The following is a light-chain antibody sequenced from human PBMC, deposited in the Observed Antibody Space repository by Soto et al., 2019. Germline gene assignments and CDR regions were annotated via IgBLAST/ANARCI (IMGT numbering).Light chain of an antibody. J-gene: IGKJ2*01. Sequence: EVVMTQSPATLSVFPGERVTLSCRASQSVSTSLAWYQQKPGQAPRLLIYSASTRATGIPSRFSGSGSGIEFTLTICSLQSEYFAVYYCQRNINAYTFCQATKLEIK. CDR1: QSVSTS. CDR3: QRNINAYT. V-gene: IGKV3-15*01. CDR2: SAS.